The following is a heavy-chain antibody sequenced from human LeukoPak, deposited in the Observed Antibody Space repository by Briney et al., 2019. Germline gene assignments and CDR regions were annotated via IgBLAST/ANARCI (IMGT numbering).Heavy chain of an antibody. CDR1: GFTFSNYA. J-gene: IGHJ4*02. CDR2: ISNVETNT. V-gene: IGHV3-30*01. CDR3: ARESTYYYASGSSGPHYFDY. Sequence: GGSLRLSCAASGFTFSNYAMHWVRQAPGKGLEWVAVISNVETNTYYADSVKGRFTISRDNSKNTLYLQLNSLRAEDTSVYYCARESTYYYASGSSGPHYFDYWGQGTLVTVSS. D-gene: IGHD3-10*01.